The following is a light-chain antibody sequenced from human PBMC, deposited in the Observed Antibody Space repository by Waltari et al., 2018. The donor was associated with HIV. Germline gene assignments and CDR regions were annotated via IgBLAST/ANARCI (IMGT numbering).Light chain of an antibody. Sequence: EIVLTQSLVTLSLSPGERATLSCRASQSVGRSLAWYQQKPGQAPRLVIYDAARRAAGIPARFSGSGSGTDFTLTISSLEPEDSAVYYCHQRTDWPPYTFGQGTKVEIK. CDR2: DAA. J-gene: IGKJ2*01. CDR3: HQRTDWPPYT. CDR1: QSVGRS. V-gene: IGKV3-11*01.